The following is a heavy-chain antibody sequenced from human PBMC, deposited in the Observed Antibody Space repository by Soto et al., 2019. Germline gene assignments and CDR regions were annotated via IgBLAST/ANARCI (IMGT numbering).Heavy chain of an antibody. Sequence: PGGSLRLSCAASGFTFSSYEMNWVRQAPGKGLEWVSYISSSGSTIYYADSVKGRFTISRDNAKNSLYLQMNSLRAEDTAVYYCARGRQLVDYYYYGMDVWGHGTTVTVSS. D-gene: IGHD6-6*01. V-gene: IGHV3-48*03. CDR2: ISSSGSTI. J-gene: IGHJ6*02. CDR3: ARGRQLVDYYYYGMDV. CDR1: GFTFSSYE.